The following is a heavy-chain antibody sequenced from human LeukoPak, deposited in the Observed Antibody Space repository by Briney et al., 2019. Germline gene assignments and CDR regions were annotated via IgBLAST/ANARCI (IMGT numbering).Heavy chain of an antibody. Sequence: GGSLRPSCAASGFTFSSYSMNWVRQAPGKGLEWVSSISSSSSYIYYADSVKGRFTISRDNAKNSLYLQMNSLRAEDTAVYYCARDGYCSSTSCFDYWGQGTLVTVSS. CDR3: ARDGYCSSTSCFDY. J-gene: IGHJ4*02. V-gene: IGHV3-21*01. D-gene: IGHD2-2*01. CDR2: ISSSSSYI. CDR1: GFTFSSYS.